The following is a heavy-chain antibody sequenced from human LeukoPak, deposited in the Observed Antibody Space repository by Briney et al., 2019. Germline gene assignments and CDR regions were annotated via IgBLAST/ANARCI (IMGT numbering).Heavy chain of an antibody. D-gene: IGHD6-19*01. Sequence: ASVKVSCKASGGTFSSYAISWVRQPPGQGLEWMGGIIPIFGTANYAQKFQGRVTITADESTSTAYMELSSLRSEDTAVYYCARDPRPQQWLGVESDYWGQGTLVTVSS. V-gene: IGHV1-69*13. CDR1: GGTFSSYA. CDR2: IIPIFGTA. CDR3: ARDPRPQQWLGVESDY. J-gene: IGHJ4*02.